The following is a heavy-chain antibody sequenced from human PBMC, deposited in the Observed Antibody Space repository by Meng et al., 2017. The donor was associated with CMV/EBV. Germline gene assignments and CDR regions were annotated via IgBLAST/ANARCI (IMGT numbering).Heavy chain of an antibody. V-gene: IGHV3-23*01. J-gene: IGHJ4*02. Sequence: EVQLLESGGGLVQPGGSLRLSRAASGFTFSTYAMGWVRQAPGKGLDWVSAISANGGTTYYADSVRGRFTISRDNSKNTLHLQMNSLRAEDTAVYYCAKALGIDFSDFDYWGRGALVTVSS. CDR1: GFTFSTYA. D-gene: IGHD2/OR15-2a*01. CDR2: ISANGGTT. CDR3: AKALGIDFSDFDY.